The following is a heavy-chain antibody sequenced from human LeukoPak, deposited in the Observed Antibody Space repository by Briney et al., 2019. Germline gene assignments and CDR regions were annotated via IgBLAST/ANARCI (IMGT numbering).Heavy chain of an antibody. D-gene: IGHD6-13*01. Sequence: GGSLRLSCAASGFTFSSYEMKWVRQVPGKGLEGVSYISISGSTIYYAHSVKGRFTISRDNAKNSLYLQMNSLRVEDTAVYCCAIDVPISSSWYSFRAISGMDVWGKGTTVTISS. J-gene: IGHJ6*04. CDR2: ISISGSTI. V-gene: IGHV3-48*03. CDR1: GFTFSSYE. CDR3: AIDVPISSSWYSFRAISGMDV.